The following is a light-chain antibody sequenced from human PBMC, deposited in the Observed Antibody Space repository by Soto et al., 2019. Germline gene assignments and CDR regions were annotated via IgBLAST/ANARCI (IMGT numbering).Light chain of an antibody. Sequence: IQITQSPSTLSGSVGDRVTITCRASQSISSWLAWYQQKPGKAPKLLIYKASSLESGVPSRFSGSGSGTEFTLTISSLQPDDFATYYCQQYNSYSQTFGQGTKVDIK. V-gene: IGKV1-5*03. CDR3: QQYNSYSQT. CDR2: KAS. J-gene: IGKJ1*01. CDR1: QSISSW.